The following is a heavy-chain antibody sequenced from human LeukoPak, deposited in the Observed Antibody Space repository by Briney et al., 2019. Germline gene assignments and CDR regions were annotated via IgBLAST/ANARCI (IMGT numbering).Heavy chain of an antibody. CDR3: ASARGSNYGSLGD. CDR1: GFTFSRYG. Sequence: GGSLRLSCAASGFTFSRYGMNWIRQAPGKGLEWVSFMSSSSNSIYYADSVKGRFTISRENAKNSLYLQMNSLRAEDTAVYYCASARGSNYGSLGDWGQGTLVTVSS. V-gene: IGHV3-21*01. J-gene: IGHJ4*02. D-gene: IGHD5-18*01. CDR2: MSSSSNSI.